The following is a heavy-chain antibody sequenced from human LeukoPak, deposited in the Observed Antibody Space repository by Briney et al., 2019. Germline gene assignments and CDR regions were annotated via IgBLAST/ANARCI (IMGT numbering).Heavy chain of an antibody. J-gene: IGHJ3*02. CDR1: GFTFSSYA. V-gene: IGHV3-23*01. Sequence: PGGSLRLSCAASGFTFSSYAMSWVRQAPGKGLEWVSAISGSGGSTYYADSVKGRFTISRDNSKNTLYLQMNSLRAEDTAVYYCAKEPNYYDSSDLGDAFDTWGQGTMVTVSS. CDR3: AKEPNYYDSSDLGDAFDT. D-gene: IGHD3-22*01. CDR2: ISGSGGST.